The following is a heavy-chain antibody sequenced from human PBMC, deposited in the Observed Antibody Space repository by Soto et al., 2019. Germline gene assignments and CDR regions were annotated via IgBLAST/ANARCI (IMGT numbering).Heavy chain of an antibody. V-gene: IGHV4-34*01. Sequence: SETLSLTCAVYGGSFSGYYWSWIRQPPGKGLEWIGEINHSGSTNYNPSLKSRVTISVDTSKNQFSLKLSSVTAADTAVYYCARASLYCSGGSCYSYYFDYWGQGTLVTVSS. J-gene: IGHJ4*02. CDR3: ARASLYCSGGSCYSYYFDY. CDR1: GGSFSGYY. D-gene: IGHD2-15*01. CDR2: INHSGST.